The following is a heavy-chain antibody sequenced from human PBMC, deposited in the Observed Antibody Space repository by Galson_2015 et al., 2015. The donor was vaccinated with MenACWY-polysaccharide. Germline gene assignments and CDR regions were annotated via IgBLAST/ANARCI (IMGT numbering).Heavy chain of an antibody. CDR1: GFTFSGYA. V-gene: IGHV3-23*01. Sequence: SLRLSCAASGFTFSGYAMSWVRQAPGKGLEWVSSISFNGGNTCYADSVKGRFTISRANSKSTLYLQMNSLRVEDTAVYYCAVNWNNDHWGQGTLVTVSS. CDR2: ISFNGGNT. D-gene: IGHD1/OR15-1a*01. J-gene: IGHJ4*02. CDR3: AVNWNNDH.